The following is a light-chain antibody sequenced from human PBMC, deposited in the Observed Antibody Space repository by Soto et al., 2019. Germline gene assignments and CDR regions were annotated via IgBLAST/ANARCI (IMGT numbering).Light chain of an antibody. V-gene: IGLV2-14*03. Sequence: QSVLTQPASVSGSPGQSITISCTGTSSDVGGYNYVSWYQQHPGKAPKLMIYDVSNRPSGVSNRFSGSKSGNTASLTISGLQTEDVSVYYCGSYTGSSTYVFGTGTKVTAL. CDR3: GSYTGSSTYV. CDR1: SSDVGGYNY. J-gene: IGLJ1*01. CDR2: DVS.